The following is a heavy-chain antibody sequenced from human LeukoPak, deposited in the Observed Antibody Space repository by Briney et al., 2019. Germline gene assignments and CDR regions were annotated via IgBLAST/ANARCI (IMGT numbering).Heavy chain of an antibody. CDR1: EFTFRNYW. CDR2: INSDGGDT. J-gene: IGHJ4*02. V-gene: IGHV3-74*01. D-gene: IGHD2-2*01. Sequence: PGGSLRLSCAASEFTFRNYWMHWVRQAPGKGLVWVSRINSDGGDTHYADSVKGRFTISRDNAKNTLYLQMSSLRAEDTAVYYCARVGDTSSLPGYFDHWGQGTLVTVSS. CDR3: ARVGDTSSLPGYFDH.